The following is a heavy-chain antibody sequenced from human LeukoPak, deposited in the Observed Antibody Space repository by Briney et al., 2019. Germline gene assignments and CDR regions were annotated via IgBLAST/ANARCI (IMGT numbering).Heavy chain of an antibody. J-gene: IGHJ4*02. CDR2: ISSSGRTI. Sequence: GGSLRLSCAASGFTFSDYYMSWIRQAPGKGLEWVSYISSSGRTIYYADSVKGRFTISRDNAKNTLYLQMNSLRAEDTAVYYCAKRRNLVEDLRGPHYFDYWGQGTLVTVSS. CDR3: AKRRNLVEDLRGPHYFDY. CDR1: GFTFSDYY. V-gene: IGHV3-11*01.